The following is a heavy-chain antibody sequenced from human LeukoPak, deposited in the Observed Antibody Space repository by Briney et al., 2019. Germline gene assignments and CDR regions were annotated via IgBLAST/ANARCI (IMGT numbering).Heavy chain of an antibody. CDR1: GYTFAGYY. J-gene: IGHJ5*02. D-gene: IGHD1-26*01. CDR3: ARVNLRGSNYNWFDP. Sequence: GASVKVSCKASGYTFAGYYMHWVRQAPGQGLEWMGWINPNSGGTNYAQKFQGRVTMTRDTSISTAYMELSRLRSDDTAVYYCARVNLRGSNYNWFDPWGQGTLVTVAS. V-gene: IGHV1-2*02. CDR2: INPNSGGT.